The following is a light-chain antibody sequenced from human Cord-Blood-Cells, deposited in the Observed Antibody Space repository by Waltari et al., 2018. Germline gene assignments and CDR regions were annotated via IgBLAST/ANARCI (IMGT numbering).Light chain of an antibody. J-gene: IGLJ3*02. V-gene: IGLV1-40*01. CDR3: QSYDSSLSGWV. CDR2: ANS. CDR1: SSNIGAGYD. Sequence: QSVLTQPPSVSGAPGQRVTISCTGSSSNIGAGYDVHWYQQLPGTAPKLLICANSNRPSGVPDRFSGSKSGTSASLAITGLQAEYEADYYCQSYDSSLSGWVFGGGTKLTVL.